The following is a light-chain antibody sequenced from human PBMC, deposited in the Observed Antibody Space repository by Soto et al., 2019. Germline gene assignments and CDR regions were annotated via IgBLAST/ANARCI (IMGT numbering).Light chain of an antibody. V-gene: IGKV3-15*01. J-gene: IGKJ1*01. Sequence: EIVMTQSPATLSVSPGGGATLSCRASQSISDTLAWYQQKPGQAPRLLIYGASTRATGIPARFSGSGSGTEFTLTISSLQSEDFAVYYCQHYNNWPPWTFGQGTKVDIK. CDR1: QSISDT. CDR2: GAS. CDR3: QHYNNWPPWT.